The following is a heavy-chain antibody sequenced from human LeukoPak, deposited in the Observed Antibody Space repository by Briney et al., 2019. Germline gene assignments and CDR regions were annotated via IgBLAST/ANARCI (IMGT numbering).Heavy chain of an antibody. Sequence: PGGSLRLSCVASEFTFSLYAMHWVRQAPGKGLEWVAVISYDGSNKYYADSVKGRFTISRDNSKNTLYLQMNSLRAEDTAVYYCAKAVSSGWPKGYYFDYWGQGTLVTVSS. CDR2: ISYDGSNK. V-gene: IGHV3-30*04. CDR1: EFTFSLYA. D-gene: IGHD6-19*01. J-gene: IGHJ4*02. CDR3: AKAVSSGWPKGYYFDY.